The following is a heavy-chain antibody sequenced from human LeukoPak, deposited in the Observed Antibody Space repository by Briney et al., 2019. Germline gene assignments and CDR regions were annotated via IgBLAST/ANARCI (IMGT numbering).Heavy chain of an antibody. Sequence: GSLRLSCVASGFTFSSYEMTWVRQAPGKGLEWVSYISGNGNTLYYADSVKGRFTISRDNSKNTLYLQMNSLRAEDTAVYYCARTPGYSSSITHAFDIWGQGTMVTVSS. CDR2: ISGNGNTL. D-gene: IGHD6-13*01. CDR1: GFTFSSYE. V-gene: IGHV3-48*03. J-gene: IGHJ3*02. CDR3: ARTPGYSSSITHAFDI.